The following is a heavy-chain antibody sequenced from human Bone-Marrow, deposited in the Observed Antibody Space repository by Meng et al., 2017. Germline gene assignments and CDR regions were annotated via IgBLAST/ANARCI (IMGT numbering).Heavy chain of an antibody. J-gene: IGHJ4*02. V-gene: IGHV1-2*06. D-gene: IGHD1-26*01. Sequence: QVQLVQSGAEVKKHGASGKVSCKPSGYNFPDYYNHWVRRAPGQGLEWMGRINPKSGDTHYAQKFQGRVTMTRDTSISTAYMELSRLRSDDTAVYYCARGVVGAPCDWGQGTLVTVSS. CDR3: ARGVVGAPCD. CDR1: GYNFPDYY. CDR2: INPKSGDT.